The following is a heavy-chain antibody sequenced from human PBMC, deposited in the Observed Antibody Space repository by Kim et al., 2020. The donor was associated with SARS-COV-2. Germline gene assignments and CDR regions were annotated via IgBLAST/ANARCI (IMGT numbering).Heavy chain of an antibody. V-gene: IGHV3-49*02. CDR3: TRDLTYYDFWSGYYLFDY. D-gene: IGHD3-3*01. J-gene: IGHJ4*02. Sequence: KGRFTISRDDSKSIAYLQMNSLKTEDTAVYYCTRDLTYYDFWSGYYLFDYWGQGTLVTVSS.